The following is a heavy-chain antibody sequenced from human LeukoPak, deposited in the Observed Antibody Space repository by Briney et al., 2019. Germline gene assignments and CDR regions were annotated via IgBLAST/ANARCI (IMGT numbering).Heavy chain of an antibody. CDR3: AGGTGYYDSSGYYYALVYFDY. D-gene: IGHD3-22*01. Sequence: PSETLSLTCAVYGGSFSGYHWTWIRQPPGRGLQWIGKINDSGDTHYNPSLESRVTISVDTSKNQFSLSLSSLTAADTAVYYCAGGTGYYDSSGYYYALVYFDYWGQGTLVTVSS. CDR1: GGSFSGYH. CDR2: INDSGDT. V-gene: IGHV4-34*01. J-gene: IGHJ4*02.